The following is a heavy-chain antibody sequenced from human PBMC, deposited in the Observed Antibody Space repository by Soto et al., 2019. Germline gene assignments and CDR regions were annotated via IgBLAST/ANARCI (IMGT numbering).Heavy chain of an antibody. D-gene: IGHD3-22*01. CDR2: IYYSGST. V-gene: IGHV4-39*02. Sequence: PSETLSLTCTVSGGSISSSSYYWGWIRQPPGKGLEWIGSIYYSGSTYYNPSLKSRVTISVDTSKNQFSLKLSSVTAADTAVYYCARDGAYYYDSSGYSAFDYWGQGTLVTVSS. CDR1: GGSISSSSYY. J-gene: IGHJ4*02. CDR3: ARDGAYYYDSSGYSAFDY.